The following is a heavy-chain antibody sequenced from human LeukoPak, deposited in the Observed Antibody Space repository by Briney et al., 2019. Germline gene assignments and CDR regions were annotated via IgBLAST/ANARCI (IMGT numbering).Heavy chain of an antibody. CDR2: VSSDGNNQ. CDR3: AKRRGYSEY. CDR1: GFTFSGYA. J-gene: IGHJ4*02. Sequence: LAGGSLRLSCAASGFTFSGYAMHWVRQAPGKGLEWVAVVSSDGNNQYYADSVKGRLTISRDNSKNILYLQMSSVTNEDTAVYYCAKRRGYSEYWGQGTLVTVSS. V-gene: IGHV3-30-3*02. D-gene: IGHD2-15*01.